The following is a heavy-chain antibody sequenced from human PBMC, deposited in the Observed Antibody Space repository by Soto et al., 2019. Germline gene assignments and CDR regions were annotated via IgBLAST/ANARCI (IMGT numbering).Heavy chain of an antibody. CDR1: GYTFTSYA. CDR3: ARVDSGYDPWCFDY. D-gene: IGHD5-12*01. Sequence: ASVKVSCKASGYTFTSYAMHWVRQAPGQRLEWMGWINAGNGNTKYSQKFQGRVTITRDTSASTAYMELSSLRSEDTAVYYCARVDSGYDPWCFDYWGQGTLVTVSS. V-gene: IGHV1-3*01. CDR2: INAGNGNT. J-gene: IGHJ4*02.